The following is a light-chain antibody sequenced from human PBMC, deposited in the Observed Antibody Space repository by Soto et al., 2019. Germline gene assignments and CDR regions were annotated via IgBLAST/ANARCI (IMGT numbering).Light chain of an antibody. J-gene: IGKJ5*01. V-gene: IGKV3-15*01. CDR2: GAS. CDR3: QQYNNWPPIT. Sequence: IVRTQSPAILSVSAVERATLSCQAGQSVSSNLAWYQQKPGQAPRPLIYGASTRAAGIPARFSGSGSGTEFTLTIISLQSEDFAVYYCQQYNNWPPITFGQGTRLEIK. CDR1: QSVSSN.